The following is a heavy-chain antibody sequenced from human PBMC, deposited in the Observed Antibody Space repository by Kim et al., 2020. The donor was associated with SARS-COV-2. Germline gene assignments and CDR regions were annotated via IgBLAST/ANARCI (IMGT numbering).Heavy chain of an antibody. CDR3: ARDQDRITMIVVASRGGYDMDV. V-gene: IGHV1-69*04. Sequence: SVKVSCKASGGTFSSYAISWVRQAPGQGLEWMGRIIPILGIANYAQKFQGRVTITADKPTSTADMELSSLRSEDTAVYYCARDQDRITMIVVASRGGYDMDVWGQGTTVTVSS. CDR2: IIPILGIA. CDR1: GGTFSSYA. D-gene: IGHD3-22*01. J-gene: IGHJ6*02.